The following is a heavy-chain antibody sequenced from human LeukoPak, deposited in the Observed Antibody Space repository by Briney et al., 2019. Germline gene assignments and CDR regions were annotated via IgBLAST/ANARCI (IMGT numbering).Heavy chain of an antibody. Sequence: SETLSLTCAVSGGSFSGYYWSWIRKPPRPGLERIGEINHSVSTNYNPPLKSRVTISVDTSKNQFSLKLSSMTAADTAVYYCARAMVVPPADYYMDVWGKGTTVTVSS. V-gene: IGHV4-34*01. CDR2: INHSVST. CDR1: GGSFSGYY. J-gene: IGHJ6*03. CDR3: ARAMVVPPADYYMDV. D-gene: IGHD2-2*01.